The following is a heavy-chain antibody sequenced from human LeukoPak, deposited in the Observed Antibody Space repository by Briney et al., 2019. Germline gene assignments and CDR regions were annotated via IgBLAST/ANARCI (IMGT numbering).Heavy chain of an antibody. J-gene: IGHJ4*02. Sequence: SETLSLTCTVSGGSISSHYWSWLRQPPGKGLEWIGYIYYSGSTNYNPSLKSRVTISVDTSKNQFSLKLSSVTAADTAVYYCARTLGYCSSTSCSRYYFDYWGQGTLVTVSS. CDR2: IYYSGST. CDR1: GGSISSHY. D-gene: IGHD2-2*01. V-gene: IGHV4-59*11. CDR3: ARTLGYCSSTSCSRYYFDY.